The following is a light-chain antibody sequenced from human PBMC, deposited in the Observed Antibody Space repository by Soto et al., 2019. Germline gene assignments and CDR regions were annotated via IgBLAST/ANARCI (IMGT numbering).Light chain of an antibody. Sequence: EIVLTQSPATVSVSPGESATLSCRASQSVRNYLAWYQQKPCQAPRLLIFDASNRATGIPSRFSGSGSGTYFTLAISSLEPEDFAVYYCQQRSNSPPWTFGPGTRVDL. J-gene: IGKJ3*01. CDR2: DAS. CDR1: QSVRNY. CDR3: QQRSNSPPWT. V-gene: IGKV3-11*01.